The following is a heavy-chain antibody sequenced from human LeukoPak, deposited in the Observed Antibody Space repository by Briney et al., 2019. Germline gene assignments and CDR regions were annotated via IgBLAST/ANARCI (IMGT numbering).Heavy chain of an antibody. CDR1: GYTFTSYG. Sequence: ASVKLSCKASGYTFTSYGISWVRQAPGQGLEWMGWISAYNGNTNYAQKLQGRVTMTTDTSTSTAYMELRSLSSDDTAVYYCAGLPYCSSTSCYFWFDPWGQGTLVTVSS. D-gene: IGHD2-2*01. CDR3: AGLPYCSSTSCYFWFDP. CDR2: ISAYNGNT. J-gene: IGHJ5*02. V-gene: IGHV1-18*01.